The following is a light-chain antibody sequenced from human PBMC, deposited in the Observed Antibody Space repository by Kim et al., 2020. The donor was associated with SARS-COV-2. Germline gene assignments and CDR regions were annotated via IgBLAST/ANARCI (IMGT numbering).Light chain of an antibody. CDR2: GKN. J-gene: IGLJ2*01. V-gene: IGLV3-19*01. CDR3: NSRDSTDNVV. Sequence: SSELTQDPAVSVALGQTVRITCQGDSLRSYYATWYQQKPGQAPILVIYGKNNRPSGIPDRFSGSSSGNTASSTITGTPAGYSADYYCNSRDSTDNVVFG. CDR1: SLRSYY.